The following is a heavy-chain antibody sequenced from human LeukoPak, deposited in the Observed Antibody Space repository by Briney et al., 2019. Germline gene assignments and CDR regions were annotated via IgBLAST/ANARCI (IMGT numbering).Heavy chain of an antibody. D-gene: IGHD6-6*01. CDR3: ARGTWGSSSGGFDY. J-gene: IGHJ4*02. V-gene: IGHV1-69*04. CDR2: IIPILGIA. CDR1: GYTFTSYG. Sequence: GASVKVSCKASGYTFTSYGISWVRQAPGQGLEWMGRIIPILGIANYAQKFQGRVTITADKSTSTAYMELSSLRSEDTAVYYCARGTWGSSSGGFDYWGQGTLVTVSS.